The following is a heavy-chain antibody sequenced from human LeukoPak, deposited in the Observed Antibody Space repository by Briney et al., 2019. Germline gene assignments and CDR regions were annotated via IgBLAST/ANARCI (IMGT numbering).Heavy chain of an antibody. Sequence: ASVKVSCKASGYTFTSYDINWVRQATGQGLEWMGWMNPNSGNTGYAQKFQGRVTMTRNTSISTAYMELSSLRSEDTAVYYCARAARLYGGNLGSLGYWGQGTLVTVSS. CDR3: ARAARLYGGNLGSLGY. V-gene: IGHV1-8*01. J-gene: IGHJ4*02. D-gene: IGHD4-23*01. CDR1: GYTFTSYD. CDR2: MNPNSGNT.